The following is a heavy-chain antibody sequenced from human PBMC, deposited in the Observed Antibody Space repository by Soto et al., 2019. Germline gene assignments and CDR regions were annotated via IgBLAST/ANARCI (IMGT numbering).Heavy chain of an antibody. CDR2: IYDSGDA. Sequence: QVQLQQSGPGLVKPSETLSLTCSVSGGSISSYFKNWLRQAPGKGLEWIGCIYDSGDANYNPSLKSRVTISLDTSKNQFSLKLNSVTAADTAVYYCVSARTSVFGDALDIWALGTMVTVSS. CDR3: VSARTSVFGDALDI. V-gene: IGHV4-59*03. J-gene: IGHJ3*02. CDR1: GGSISSYF. D-gene: IGHD3-3*01.